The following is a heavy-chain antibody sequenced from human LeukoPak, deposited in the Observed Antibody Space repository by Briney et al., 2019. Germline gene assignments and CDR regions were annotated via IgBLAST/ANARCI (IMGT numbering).Heavy chain of an antibody. CDR1: RFTFSNYA. Sequence: GGSLRLSCAASRFTFSNYAMSWVRQAPGKGLEWVSTISGSGGSTYYADSVKGRFTISRDNSKNTLYLQMNSLRAEDTAVYYCAKGGGSNDYWGQGTLVTVSS. CDR3: AKGGGSNDY. V-gene: IGHV3-23*01. D-gene: IGHD2-15*01. J-gene: IGHJ4*02. CDR2: ISGSGGST.